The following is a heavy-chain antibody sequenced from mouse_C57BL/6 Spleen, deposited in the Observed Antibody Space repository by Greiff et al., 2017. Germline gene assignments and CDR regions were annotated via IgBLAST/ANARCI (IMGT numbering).Heavy chain of an antibody. V-gene: IGHV1-9*01. Sequence: VQLQQSGAELMKPGASVKLSCKATGYTFTGYWIEWVKQRPGHGLAWIGEIFPGSGSTNYNEKFKGKATFTADTSSNTAYMQLSSLTTEDSAIYCCARYDYSEGYAMDYWGQGTAVTVSS. D-gene: IGHD3-3*01. J-gene: IGHJ4*01. CDR2: IFPGSGST. CDR1: GYTFTGYW. CDR3: ARYDYSEGYAMDY.